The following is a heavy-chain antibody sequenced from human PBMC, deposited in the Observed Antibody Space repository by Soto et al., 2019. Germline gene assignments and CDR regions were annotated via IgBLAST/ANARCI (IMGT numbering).Heavy chain of an antibody. J-gene: IGHJ4*01. CDR1: GFSFSSYA. Sequence: PCGSLRLSWAASGFSFSSYAMSWVRQAPGKGLEWVSAISGSGGSTYYADSVKGRFTISRDNSKNTLYLQMNSLRAEDTAVYYCAKVIGPHSYAPYYFDYWGHGTLDTVSS. CDR2: ISGSGGST. CDR3: AKVIGPHSYAPYYFDY. D-gene: IGHD5-18*01. V-gene: IGHV3-23*01.